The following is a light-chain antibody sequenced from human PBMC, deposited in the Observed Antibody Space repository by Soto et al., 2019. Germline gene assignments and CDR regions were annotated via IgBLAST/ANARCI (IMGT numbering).Light chain of an antibody. CDR2: GNT. CDR1: GSNIGAGFD. Sequence: QSVLTQPPSLSGAPGQNIIISCTGGGSNIGAGFDVHWYQLLPGTAPKLLIYGNTNRPSGVPDRFSGSKSGTSASLVITGLQAEDEADYYCQSYDTGLSGPVVFGGGTKLTVL. CDR3: QSYDTGLSGPVV. J-gene: IGLJ3*02. V-gene: IGLV1-40*01.